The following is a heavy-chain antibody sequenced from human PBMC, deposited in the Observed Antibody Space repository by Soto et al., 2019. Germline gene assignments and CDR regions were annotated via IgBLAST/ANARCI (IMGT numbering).Heavy chain of an antibody. D-gene: IGHD5-18*01. CDR1: GGTFSSYA. J-gene: IGHJ3*02. V-gene: IGHV1-69*13. CDR3: ARAVRRTAMVTYAFDI. CDR2: IIPIFGTA. Sequence: ASVKVSCKASGGTFSSYAISWVRQAPGQGLEWMGGIIPIFGTANYAQKFQGRVTITADESTSTAYMELSSLRSEDTAVYYCARAVRRTAMVTYAFDIWGQGTMVTVSS.